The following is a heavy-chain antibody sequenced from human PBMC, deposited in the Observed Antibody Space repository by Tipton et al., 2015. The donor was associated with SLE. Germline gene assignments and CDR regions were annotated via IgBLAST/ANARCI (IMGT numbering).Heavy chain of an antibody. CDR3: ARERQGYGSEPFFDY. V-gene: IGHV4-34*01. CDR1: RGSFSGYH. J-gene: IGHJ4*02. Sequence: TLSLTCTIYRGSFSGYHWSWIRQPPGKGLEWIGEINYSGSTNYNPSLKSRVTISVDTSKNQFSLKLSSVTAADTAVYYCARERQGYGSEPFFDYWGQGTLVTVSS. CDR2: INYSGST. D-gene: IGHD3-10*01.